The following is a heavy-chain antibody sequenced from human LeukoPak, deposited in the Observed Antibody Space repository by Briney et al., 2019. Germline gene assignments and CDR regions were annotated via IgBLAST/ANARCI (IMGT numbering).Heavy chain of an antibody. CDR2: IYYSGST. D-gene: IGHD6-6*01. Sequence: PSETLSLTCTVSGGSISSYYWSWIRQPPGKGLEWIGYIYYSGSTNYNPSLKSRVTISVDTSKNQFSLKLSSVTAADTAVYYCARVTPLGSPFEYSSSPGYFDLWGRGTLVTVSS. J-gene: IGHJ2*01. CDR1: GGSISSYY. CDR3: ARVTPLGSPFEYSSSPGYFDL. V-gene: IGHV4-59*01.